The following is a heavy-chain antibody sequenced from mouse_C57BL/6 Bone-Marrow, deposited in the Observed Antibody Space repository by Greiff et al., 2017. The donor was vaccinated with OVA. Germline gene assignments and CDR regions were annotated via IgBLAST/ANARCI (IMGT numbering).Heavy chain of an antibody. CDR1: GYTFTSYG. D-gene: IGHD1-1*01. Sequence: VQLQQSGAELARPGASVKLSCKASGYTFTSYGISWVKQRTGQGLEWIGEIYPRSGNTYHNEKFKGKATLTADKSSSTAYMELRSLTSEDSAVYFCARSTVVAFDYWGQGTTLTVSS. V-gene: IGHV1-81*01. CDR3: ARSTVVAFDY. CDR2: IYPRSGNT. J-gene: IGHJ2*01.